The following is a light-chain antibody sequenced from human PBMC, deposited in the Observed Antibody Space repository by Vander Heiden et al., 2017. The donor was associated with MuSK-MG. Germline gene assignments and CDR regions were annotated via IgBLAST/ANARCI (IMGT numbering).Light chain of an antibody. CDR2: SST. CDR3: AAWDDSLNGWV. Sequence: QSVLTQPPSASGTPGPRVTISCSGSSSNIGSNAVNWYQQRPGTAPKLLIYSSTQRPSGVPDRFSASKSGTSVSLAISGLQSDDEADYYCAAWDDSLNGWVIGGGTKLTVL. V-gene: IGLV1-44*01. J-gene: IGLJ3*02. CDR1: SSNIGSNA.